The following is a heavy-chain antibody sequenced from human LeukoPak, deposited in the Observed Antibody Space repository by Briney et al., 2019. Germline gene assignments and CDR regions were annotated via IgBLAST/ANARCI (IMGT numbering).Heavy chain of an antibody. V-gene: IGHV3-15*01. D-gene: IGHD4-17*01. CDR2: IKSKTDGGTT. CDR1: RFTFSNAW. CDR3: TTDRDYGDYPEYYFDY. Sequence: PGGSLRLSCAASRFTFSNAWMSWVRQAPGKGLEWVGHIKSKTDGGTTDYAVPVKGRFTISRDDSKNTLYLQMNSLRTEDTAVYYCTTDRDYGDYPEYYFDYWGQGTLVTVSS. J-gene: IGHJ4*02.